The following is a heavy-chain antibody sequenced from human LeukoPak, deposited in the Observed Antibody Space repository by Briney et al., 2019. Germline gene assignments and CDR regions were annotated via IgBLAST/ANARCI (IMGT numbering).Heavy chain of an antibody. J-gene: IGHJ6*02. CDR1: GFTFSSYA. V-gene: IGHV3-30-3*01. D-gene: IGHD2-8*02. CDR2: ISYDGSNK. Sequence: PAGSLRLSCAASGFTFSSYAMHWVRQAPGKGLEGVAVISYDGSNKYSADSVKGRFTISRDNSKNTLYLQMNSLRAEDTAVYYCARDPWWRNYYYYGMDVWGQGTTVTVSS. CDR3: ARDPWWRNYYYYGMDV.